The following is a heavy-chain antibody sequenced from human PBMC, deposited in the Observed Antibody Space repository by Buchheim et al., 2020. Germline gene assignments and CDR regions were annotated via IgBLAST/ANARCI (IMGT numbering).Heavy chain of an antibody. J-gene: IGHJ4*02. D-gene: IGHD4-23*01. V-gene: IGHV3-7*01. CDR2: INRDGSSK. Sequence: EVRLVESGGDLVQPEGSLRLSCEVSGFTFSDYHMSWARQAPGKGLEWVANINRDGSSKHNVDSVKGRFTVSRDTAKNSLHLQMNGLRVEDTAIYYWARDIGGTFYFDYWGKGSL. CDR1: GFTFSDYH. CDR3: ARDIGGTFYFDY.